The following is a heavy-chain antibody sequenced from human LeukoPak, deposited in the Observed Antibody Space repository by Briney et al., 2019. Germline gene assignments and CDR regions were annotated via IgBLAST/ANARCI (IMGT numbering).Heavy chain of an antibody. V-gene: IGHV3-53*01. CDR2: INSNGRST. CDR3: TTDGVGIEGATYDY. J-gene: IGHJ4*02. Sequence: GGSLRLSCAASGFTVSSSYMSWVRQAPGKGLEWVSGINSNGRSTYYADSVKGRFTISRDNSKNTLYLQMNSLKTEDTAVYYCTTDGVGIEGATYDYWGQGTLVTVSS. CDR1: GFTVSSSY. D-gene: IGHD1-26*01.